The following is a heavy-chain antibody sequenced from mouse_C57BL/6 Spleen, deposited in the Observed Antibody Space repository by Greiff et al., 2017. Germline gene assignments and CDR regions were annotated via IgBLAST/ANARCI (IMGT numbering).Heavy chain of an antibody. CDR3: TRADYGSSGGDY. Sequence: EAQGVESGEGLVKPGGSLKLSCAASGFTFSSYAMSWVRQTPEKRLEWVAYISSGGDYIYYADTVKGRFTISRDNARNTRYLQMSSLKSEDTAMYYCTRADYGSSGGDYWGQGTTLTVSS. CDR2: ISSGGDYI. V-gene: IGHV5-9-1*02. J-gene: IGHJ2*01. D-gene: IGHD1-1*01. CDR1: GFTFSSYA.